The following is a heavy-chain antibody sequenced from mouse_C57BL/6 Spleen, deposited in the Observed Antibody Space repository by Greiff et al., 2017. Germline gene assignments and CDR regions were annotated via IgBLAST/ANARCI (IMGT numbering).Heavy chain of an antibody. CDR1: GYTFTSYG. D-gene: IGHD1-1*01. J-gene: IGHJ1*03. V-gene: IGHV1-81*01. Sequence: QVQLQQPGAELARPGASVKLSCKASGYTFTSYGISWVKQRTGQGLEWIGEIYPRSGNTNYNEKFKGKATLPADKSSSTAYMELRSLTSEDSAVYFCARHGSGGTDWYFCVWGTGTTVTVSS. CDR3: ARHGSGGTDWYFCV. CDR2: IYPRSGNT.